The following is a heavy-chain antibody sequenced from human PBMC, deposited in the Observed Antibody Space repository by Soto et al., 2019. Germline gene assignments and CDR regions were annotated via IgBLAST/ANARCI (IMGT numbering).Heavy chain of an antibody. V-gene: IGHV4-61*01. J-gene: IGHJ4*02. CDR1: GYSVSSSSYY. CDR2: IYYSGST. D-gene: IGHD3-16*01. Sequence: SETLSLTCTVSGYSVSSSSYYWSWIRQPPGKGLEWIGYIYYSGSTNYNPSLRSRVTISVDTSKNQFSLKLSSVTAADTAVYYCARDWGRDGCFDYWGQGTLVTVSS. CDR3: ARDWGRDGCFDY.